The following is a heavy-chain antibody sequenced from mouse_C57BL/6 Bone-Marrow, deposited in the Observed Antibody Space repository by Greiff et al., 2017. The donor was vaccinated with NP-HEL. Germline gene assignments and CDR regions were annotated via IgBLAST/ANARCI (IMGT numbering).Heavy chain of an antibody. CDR1: GFNIKDDY. D-gene: IGHD1-1*01. J-gene: IGHJ2*01. CDR3: TDYGSSYGFDY. Sequence: EVQLQQSGAELVRPGASVKLSCTASGFNIKDDYMHWVKQRPEQGLEWIGWIDPENGDTEYASKFQGKATITADTSSNTAYLQLRSLTSEDTAVYYCTDYGSSYGFDYWGQGTTLTVSS. CDR2: IDPENGDT. V-gene: IGHV14-4*01.